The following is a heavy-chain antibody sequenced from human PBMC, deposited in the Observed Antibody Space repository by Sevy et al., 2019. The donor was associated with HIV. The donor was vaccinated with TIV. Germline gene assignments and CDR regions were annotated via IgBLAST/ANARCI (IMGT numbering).Heavy chain of an antibody. J-gene: IGHJ2*01. D-gene: IGHD1-26*01. Sequence: GGSLRLSCVASGFTFGDHYMDWVRQAPGMGLEWVGRIRNKVKSYTTEYAASVKGRFIVSRDDSKKSLYLQMNSLKTEDTAVYYCAAVGASRGYFDIWGRGTLVTVSS. CDR3: AAVGASRGYFDI. CDR1: GFTFGDHY. CDR2: IRNKVKSYTT. V-gene: IGHV3-72*01.